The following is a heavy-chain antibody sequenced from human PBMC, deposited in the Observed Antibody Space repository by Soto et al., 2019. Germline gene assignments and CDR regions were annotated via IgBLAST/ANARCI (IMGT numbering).Heavy chain of an antibody. J-gene: IGHJ4*02. Sequence: GGSLRLSCAASGFTFRSYWMSWVRQAPGKGLEWVATIKRDGSEKDYVDSVKGRFTISRDNAKNSLDLQMNSLRAEDTAVYYCARGGTSMILVAAFVYWGQGSLVTVSS. CDR2: IKRDGSEK. D-gene: IGHD3-22*01. V-gene: IGHV3-7*01. CDR1: GFTFRSYW. CDR3: ARGGTSMILVAAFVY.